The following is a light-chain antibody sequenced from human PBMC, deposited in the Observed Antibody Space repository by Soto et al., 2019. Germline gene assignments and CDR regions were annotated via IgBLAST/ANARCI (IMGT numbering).Light chain of an antibody. CDR2: SNY. CDR1: DSNIGAGYD. V-gene: IGLV1-40*01. CDR3: QSYDTSLGDWV. Sequence: HSVLTQPPSASGAPGQTVTISCSGSDSNIGAGYDLHWYQQLPGTAPKLLIHSNYLRASGVPDRFSASKSVTSASLAIIGLQADDEADYYCQSYDTSLGDWVFGGGTKVTVL. J-gene: IGLJ3*02.